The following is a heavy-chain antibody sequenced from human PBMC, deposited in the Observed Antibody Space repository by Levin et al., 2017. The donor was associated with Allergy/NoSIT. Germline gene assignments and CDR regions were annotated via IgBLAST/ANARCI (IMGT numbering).Heavy chain of an antibody. V-gene: IGHV4-59*11. CDR2: FYYSGTT. CDR1: GGSIRSHY. J-gene: IGHJ4*02. D-gene: IGHD3-10*01. Sequence: SETLSLTCTVSGGSIRSHYWGWIRQSPGKELEWIGTFYYSGTTNYNPSLQSRVTISADTSKNQFSLNVASVTPADTAVYYFARGYTLMVPNFDFWGQGTLVTVSS. CDR3: ARGYTLMVPNFDF.